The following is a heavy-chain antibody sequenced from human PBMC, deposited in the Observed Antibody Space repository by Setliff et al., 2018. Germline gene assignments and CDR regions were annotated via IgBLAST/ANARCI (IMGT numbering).Heavy chain of an antibody. J-gene: IGHJ4*02. D-gene: IGHD3-3*01. CDR1: GYG. V-gene: IGHV1-18*01. CDR2: ISGYNGNT. Sequence: GASVKVSCKTSGYGLSWMRQAPGQGLEWMGWISGYNGNTDYAQNLQGRVTMTIDTSTSTAYMELRSLRSDDTAVYYCARVPRLEWLLPTFDSWGQGTLVTVSS. CDR3: ARVPRLEWLLPTFDS.